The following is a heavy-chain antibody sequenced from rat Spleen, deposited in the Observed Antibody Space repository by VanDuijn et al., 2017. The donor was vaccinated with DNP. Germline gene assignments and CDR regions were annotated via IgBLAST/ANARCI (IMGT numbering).Heavy chain of an antibody. CDR1: GFTFSDYY. J-gene: IGHJ2*01. CDR2: ISYDGSNT. Sequence: EVQLVESDGGLVQPGRSLKLSCAASGFTFSDYYMAWVRQAPTKGLEWVATISYDGSNTFYRDSVKGRFTISRDNAKSTLSLQMDSLRSEDTATYYCAKGPHYGGYTDYFDYWGQGVMVTVSS. D-gene: IGHD1-11*01. CDR3: AKGPHYGGYTDYFDY. V-gene: IGHV5-29*01.